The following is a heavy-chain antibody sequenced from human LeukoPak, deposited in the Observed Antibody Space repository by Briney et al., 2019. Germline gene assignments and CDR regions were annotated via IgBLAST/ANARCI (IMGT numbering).Heavy chain of an antibody. CDR3: ARDYCSGGSCYSNAFDI. D-gene: IGHD2-15*01. V-gene: IGHV3-15*01. J-gene: IGHJ3*02. CDR1: GFTFSNAW. CDR2: IKSKTDGGTT. Sequence: GGSLRLSCAASGFTFSNAWMSWVRQAPGKGLEWVGRIKSKTDGGTTDYAAPVKGRFTISRDDSKNTLYLQMNSLRAEDTAVYFCARDYCSGGSCYSNAFDIWGQGTMVTVSS.